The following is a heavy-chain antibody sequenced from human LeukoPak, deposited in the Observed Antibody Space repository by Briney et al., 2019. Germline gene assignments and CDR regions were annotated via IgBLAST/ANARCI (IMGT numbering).Heavy chain of an antibody. J-gene: IGHJ4*02. D-gene: IGHD1-26*01. V-gene: IGHV4-59*08. CDR3: ARQPYILGAYYFDY. CDR1: GRSMSSYY. Sequence: PSETLSLTCTVSGRSMSSYYWSWIRQPPGKGLEWIGYIFYSGSTNYNPSLKSRVTVSVDTSKNQFSLKLASVTAADTAVYYCARQPYILGAYYFDYWGQGTLVTVSS. CDR2: IFYSGST.